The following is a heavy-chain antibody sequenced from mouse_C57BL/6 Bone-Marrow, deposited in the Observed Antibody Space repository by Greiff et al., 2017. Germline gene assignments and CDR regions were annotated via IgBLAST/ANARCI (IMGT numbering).Heavy chain of an antibody. Sequence: EVMLVESGGGLVKPGGSLKLSCAASGFTFSSYTMSWVRQTPEKRLEWVATISGGGGNTYYPDSVKGRFTISRDNAKNTLYLQMSSLRSEDTALYYCARPGDGNPYYYAMDYWGQGTSVTVSS. V-gene: IGHV5-9*01. CDR2: ISGGGGNT. CDR1: GFTFSSYT. J-gene: IGHJ4*01. D-gene: IGHD3-3*01. CDR3: ARPGDGNPYYYAMDY.